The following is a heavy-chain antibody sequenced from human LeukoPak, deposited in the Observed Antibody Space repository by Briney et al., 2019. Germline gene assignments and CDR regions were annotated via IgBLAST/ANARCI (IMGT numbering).Heavy chain of an antibody. D-gene: IGHD3-10*01. CDR1: GGSISSYY. CDR2: ICYSGST. Sequence: SETLSLTCTVSGGSISSYYWSWIRQPPGKGLEWIGHICYSGSTNYNPSLKSRITISVDTSKNQFSLKLSSVTAADTAVYYCARGSAGWFGELFDYWGQGTLVTVSS. J-gene: IGHJ4*02. CDR3: ARGSAGWFGELFDY. V-gene: IGHV4-59*01.